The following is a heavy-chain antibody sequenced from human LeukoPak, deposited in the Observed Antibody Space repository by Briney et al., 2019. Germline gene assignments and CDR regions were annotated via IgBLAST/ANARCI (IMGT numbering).Heavy chain of an antibody. Sequence: GGSLRLSCAAPRFTFSNFDMHWVRQAPGKGLERMAFIRFDGSNEYYPDSVRGRFAISRDNSKNTLYLQMSSLRPEDTAVYYCARQIGVSIDYWGQGTLVTVSS. CDR2: IRFDGSNE. CDR1: RFTFSNFD. V-gene: IGHV3-30*02. J-gene: IGHJ4*02. CDR3: ARQIGVSIDY. D-gene: IGHD5/OR15-5a*01.